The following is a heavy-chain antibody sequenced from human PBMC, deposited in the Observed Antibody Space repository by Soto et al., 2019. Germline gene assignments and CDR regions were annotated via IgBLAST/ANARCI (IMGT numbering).Heavy chain of an antibody. D-gene: IGHD3-22*01. Sequence: PGESLKISCKGSGYSFAGYWITWVRQKPGKGLEWMGRIDPSDSQTYYSPSFRGHVTISATKSITTVFLQWSSLGASDTAMYYCARQIYDSDTGPNSQYYFDSWGQGTPVTVSS. V-gene: IGHV5-10-1*01. J-gene: IGHJ4*02. CDR3: ARQIYDSDTGPNSQYYFDS. CDR1: GYSFAGYW. CDR2: IDPSDSQT.